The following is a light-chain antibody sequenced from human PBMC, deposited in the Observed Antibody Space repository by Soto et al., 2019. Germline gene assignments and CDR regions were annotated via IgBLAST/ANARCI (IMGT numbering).Light chain of an antibody. CDR1: SSNIWADYD. V-gene: IGLV1-40*01. CDR3: QSFDSSLSARV. CDR2: GDS. Sequence: QSVLSQPPSVSGAPGKRVTISCTGRSSNIWADYDVHWYQQLPGTAPKLLIYGDSNRPSGVPDRFSGSRSGTSASLAITGLQAEDEADYYCQSFDSSLSARVFGGGTKVTVL. J-gene: IGLJ3*02.